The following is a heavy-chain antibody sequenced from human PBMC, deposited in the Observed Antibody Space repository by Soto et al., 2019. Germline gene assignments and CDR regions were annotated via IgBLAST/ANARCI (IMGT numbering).Heavy chain of an antibody. Sequence: GGSLRLSCAASGFTFSSYAMHWVRQAPGKGLEWVAVISYDGSNKYYADSVKGRFTISRDNSKNTLYLQMNSLRAEDTAVYYCARGASRVNYYYYGMDVRGQGTTVTVSS. J-gene: IGHJ6*02. V-gene: IGHV3-30-3*01. CDR2: ISYDGSNK. CDR1: GFTFSSYA. CDR3: ARGASRVNYYYYGMDV. D-gene: IGHD3-10*01.